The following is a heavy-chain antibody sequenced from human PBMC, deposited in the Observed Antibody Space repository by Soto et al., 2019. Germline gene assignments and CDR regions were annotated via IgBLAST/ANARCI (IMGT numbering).Heavy chain of an antibody. V-gene: IGHV4-4*02. D-gene: IGHD4-17*01. CDR2: IYHSGST. CDR1: GGSISSSNW. CDR3: ARRMTTVTTCYFEY. J-gene: IGHJ4*02. Sequence: QVQLQESGPGLVKPSGTLSLTCAVSGGSISSSNWWSWVRQPPGKGLGCIGEIYHSGSTNYNPSLTSRVTISVDKSKNQFSLKLSSVTAADTAVYYCARRMTTVTTCYFEYWGQGTLVTVSS.